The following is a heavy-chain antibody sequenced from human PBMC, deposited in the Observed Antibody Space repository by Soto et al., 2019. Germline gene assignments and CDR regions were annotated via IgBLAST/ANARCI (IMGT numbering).Heavy chain of an antibody. V-gene: IGHV3-66*01. J-gene: IGHJ4*02. CDR2: IYSGGST. Sequence: GGSLRLSCAASGFTVSSNYMSWVRQAPGKGLEWVSVIYSGGSTYYADSVKGRFTISRDNSKNTLYLQMNSLRAEDTAVYYCARGSPFATVSDFDYWGQGTLVTVSS. CDR1: GFTVSSNY. D-gene: IGHD4-17*01. CDR3: ARGSPFATVSDFDY.